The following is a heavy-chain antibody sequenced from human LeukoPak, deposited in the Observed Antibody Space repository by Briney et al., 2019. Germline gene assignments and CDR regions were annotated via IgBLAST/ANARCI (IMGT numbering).Heavy chain of an antibody. J-gene: IGHJ4*02. CDR1: GFTFSSYE. CDR3: TTSSRDGYNLEDY. Sequence: GGSLRLSCAASGFTFSSYEMHWVRQAPGKGLEWVSYISSSDSTIYYADSVKGRFTISRDNAKNSLYLQMNSLRAEDTAVYYCTTSSRDGYNLEDYWGQGTLVTVSS. V-gene: IGHV3-48*03. CDR2: ISSSDSTI. D-gene: IGHD5-24*01.